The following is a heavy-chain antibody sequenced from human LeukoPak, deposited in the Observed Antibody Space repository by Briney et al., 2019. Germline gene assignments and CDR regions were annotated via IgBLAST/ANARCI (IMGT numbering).Heavy chain of an antibody. V-gene: IGHV3-30*18. CDR2: ISYDGSNK. Sequence: PGRSLRLSCAASGFTFSSYGMHWVRQAPGKGLEWVAVISYDGSNKYYADSVKGRFTISRDNSKNTLYLQMNSLRAEDTAVYYCAKGRYPDSGSYYFDYWGQGTLVTVSS. J-gene: IGHJ4*02. D-gene: IGHD1-26*01. CDR3: AKGRYPDSGSYYFDY. CDR1: GFTFSSYG.